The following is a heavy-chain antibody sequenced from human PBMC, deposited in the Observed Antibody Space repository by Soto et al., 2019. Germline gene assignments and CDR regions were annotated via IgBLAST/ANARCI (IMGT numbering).Heavy chain of an antibody. D-gene: IGHD5-12*01. Sequence: SETLSLTCTVSGGSISSGDYYWSWIRQPPGKGLEWIGYIYYSGSTYYNPSLKSRVTISVYSSKNQFSLKLSSVTAADTAVYYCAGRNPRDGYIANWGEGSLVTVSS. CDR1: GGSISSGDYY. CDR3: AGRNPRDGYIAN. J-gene: IGHJ4*02. CDR2: IYYSGST. V-gene: IGHV4-30-4*01.